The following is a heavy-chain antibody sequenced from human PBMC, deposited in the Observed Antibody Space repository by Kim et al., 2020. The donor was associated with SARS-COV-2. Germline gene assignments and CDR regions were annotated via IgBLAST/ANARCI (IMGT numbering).Heavy chain of an antibody. CDR2: IYYSGST. Sequence: SETLSLTCTVFGGSISSGGYYWSWIRQHPGKGLEWIGYIYYSGSTYYNPSLKSRVTISVDTSKNQFSLKLSSVTAADTAVYYCARGTAGYSSPTDYWGQGTLVTVSS. J-gene: IGHJ4*02. CDR3: ARGTAGYSSPTDY. D-gene: IGHD6-13*01. V-gene: IGHV4-31*03. CDR1: GGSISSGGYY.